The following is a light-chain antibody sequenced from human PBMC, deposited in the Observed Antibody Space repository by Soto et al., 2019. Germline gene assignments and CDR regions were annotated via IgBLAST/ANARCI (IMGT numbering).Light chain of an antibody. J-gene: IGKJ1*01. V-gene: IGKV3-15*01. CDR2: GAS. CDR1: QNVVTN. Sequence: EIVMTQSPATLSVSPGARAPLSCRASQNVVTNLAWYQQIPGQAPRLLIYGASTRATGIPARFSGSGSGTDFTLTISRLEPEDFAVYYCQQYGSSPWTFGQGTKVDIK. CDR3: QQYGSSPWT.